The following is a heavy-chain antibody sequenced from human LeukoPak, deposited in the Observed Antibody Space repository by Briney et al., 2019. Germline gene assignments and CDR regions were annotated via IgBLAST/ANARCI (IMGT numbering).Heavy chain of an antibody. Sequence: GASVKVSYKASGYTFTSNGISWVRQAPGQGLEWMGWISAYNGNTNYAQKLQGRVTMTTDTSTSTAYMELRSLRSDDTAVYYCARDGRLSGGYCSSTSCYRIGQGDYWGQGTLVTVSS. V-gene: IGHV1-18*01. CDR1: GYTFTSNG. D-gene: IGHD2-2*01. CDR3: ARDGRLSGGYCSSTSCYRIGQGDY. CDR2: ISAYNGNT. J-gene: IGHJ4*02.